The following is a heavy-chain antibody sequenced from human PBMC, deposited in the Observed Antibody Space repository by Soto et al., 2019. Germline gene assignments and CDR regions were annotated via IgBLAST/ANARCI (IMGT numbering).Heavy chain of an antibody. V-gene: IGHV1-18*01. D-gene: IGHD6-19*01. CDR1: DYTFANYG. J-gene: IGHJ5*02. Sequence: ASVKVSCKASDYTFANYGITWVRQAPGQGLEWMGWISAYNGYINYAQKVEGRVTMTTDTSTSTAYMELGSLRSDDTAVYYCARYSSGWYDGNWFDPWGQGTLVTVSS. CDR3: ARYSSGWYDGNWFDP. CDR2: ISAYNGYI.